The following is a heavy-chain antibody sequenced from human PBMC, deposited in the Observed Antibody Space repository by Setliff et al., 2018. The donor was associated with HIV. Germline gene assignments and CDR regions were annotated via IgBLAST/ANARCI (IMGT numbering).Heavy chain of an antibody. CDR1: GYTFINYH. J-gene: IGHJ6*03. CDR3: ARVPVSNYYYYMDV. V-gene: IGHV1-18*01. CDR2: ISASSVNT. Sequence: ASVKVSCKASGYTFINYHITWVRQAPEQGLEWVGSISASSVNTNYTQGRVTMTTDISTSTAYMELRSLRSADSAVYYCARVPVSNYYYYMDVWGKGTTVTVSS.